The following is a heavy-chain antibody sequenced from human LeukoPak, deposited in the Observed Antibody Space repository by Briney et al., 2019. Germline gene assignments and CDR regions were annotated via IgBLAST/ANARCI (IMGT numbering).Heavy chain of an antibody. CDR1: GGSISSGGYY. V-gene: IGHV4-39*01. D-gene: IGHD3-22*01. Sequence: SETLSLTCTVSGGSISSGGYYWSWIRQPPGKGLEWIGSIYYSATTSYNPSLKSRVTISVDTSKSQFSLRLSSVTAADTAVYYCARRYYYDSSGYHYYFDYWGQGTLVTVSS. J-gene: IGHJ4*02. CDR2: IYYSATT. CDR3: ARRYYYDSSGYHYYFDY.